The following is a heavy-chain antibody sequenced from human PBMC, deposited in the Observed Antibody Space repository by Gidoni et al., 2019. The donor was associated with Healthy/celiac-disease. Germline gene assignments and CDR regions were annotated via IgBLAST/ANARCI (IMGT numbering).Heavy chain of an antibody. V-gene: IGHV4-39*01. CDR2: IYYSGST. D-gene: IGHD3-22*01. CDR1: GGSISSSSYY. Sequence: QLQLQESGTGLVKPSETLSLTCTGSGGSISSSSYYWGWIRQPPGKGLEWIGRIYYSGSTYHNPSLTSRVTISVDTSKNQFSLKLSSVTAADTAVYYCARHYYYDSIGYYFSWIGYFDYWGQGTLVTVSS. J-gene: IGHJ4*02. CDR3: ARHYYYDSIGYYFSWIGYFDY.